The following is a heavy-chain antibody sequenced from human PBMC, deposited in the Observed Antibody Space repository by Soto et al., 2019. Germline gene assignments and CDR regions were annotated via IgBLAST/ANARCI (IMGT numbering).Heavy chain of an antibody. CDR1: GGSISSGGYY. Sequence: SETLSLTCTLSGGSISSGGYYWSWIRQHPGKGLEWIGYIYYSGSTYYNPSLKSRVTISVDTSKNQFSLKLSSVTAADTAVYYCARSPWGVTGTVFDYWGQGTLVTVS. J-gene: IGHJ4*02. CDR3: ARSPWGVTGTVFDY. CDR2: IYYSGST. D-gene: IGHD1-20*01. V-gene: IGHV4-31*03.